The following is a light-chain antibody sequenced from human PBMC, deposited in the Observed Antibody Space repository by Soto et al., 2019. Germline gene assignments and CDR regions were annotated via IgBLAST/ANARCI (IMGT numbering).Light chain of an antibody. V-gene: IGKV1-6*01. CDR3: VQDYNHPLT. CDR1: QSISSY. Sequence: TQGTQWLSSVWASVGERLSVACVASQSISSYLNWYQQKPGKAPKLLIYDASSLERGVPSRFSGRRSRPAFTLTIRSLQPEALAAYYCVQDYNHPLTVGSGTKVDIK. CDR2: DAS. J-gene: IGKJ4*01.